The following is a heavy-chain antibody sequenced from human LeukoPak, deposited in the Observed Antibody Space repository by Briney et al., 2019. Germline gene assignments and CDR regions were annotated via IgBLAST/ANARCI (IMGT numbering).Heavy chain of an antibody. CDR2: INPNSGDT. J-gene: IGHJ3*02. CDR3: ARDVSGISSATDTFDM. Sequence: ASVKVSCKASGYTFTAYYMHWVRQAPGQGLEWVGRINPNSGDTNYAQKFQGRVTMTRDTSISTVYMELTGLRSDDTAVYYCARDVSGISSATDTFDMWGQGTVATVSS. D-gene: IGHD1-14*01. CDR1: GYTFTAYY. V-gene: IGHV1-2*06.